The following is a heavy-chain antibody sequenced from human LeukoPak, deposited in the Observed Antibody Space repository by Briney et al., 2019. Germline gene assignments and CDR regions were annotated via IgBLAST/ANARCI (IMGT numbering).Heavy chain of an antibody. D-gene: IGHD1-26*01. CDR2: INPSGGST. Sequence: ASVKVSCKASGYTLTSYHMHSVRQAPGQGVEWMGIINPSGGSTSYAQKFQGRVTVTRDTSTSTVYMELSSLRSEDTAVYYCARELLTSGNYDCWGQGTLVTVSS. CDR3: ARELLTSGNYDC. V-gene: IGHV1-46*01. J-gene: IGHJ4*02. CDR1: GYTLTSYH.